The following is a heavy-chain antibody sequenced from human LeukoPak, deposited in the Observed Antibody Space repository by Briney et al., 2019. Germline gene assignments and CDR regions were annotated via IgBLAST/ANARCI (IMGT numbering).Heavy chain of an antibody. Sequence: GGSLRLSCAASGFTFSSYAMHWVRQAPGKGLEYVSAISSNGGSTYYANSVKGRFTISRDNSKNTLYLQMGSLRAEDMAVYYRARDSYYDSSGYQTNYFDYWGQGTLVTVSS. CDR1: GFTFSSYA. D-gene: IGHD3-22*01. CDR3: ARDSYYDSSGYQTNYFDY. CDR2: ISSNGGST. V-gene: IGHV3-64*01. J-gene: IGHJ4*02.